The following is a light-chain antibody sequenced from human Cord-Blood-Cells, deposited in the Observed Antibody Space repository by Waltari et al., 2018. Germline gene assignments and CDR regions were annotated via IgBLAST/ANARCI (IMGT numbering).Light chain of an antibody. V-gene: IGLV2-23*01. CDR2: EGS. CDR3: CSYAGSSNWV. Sequence: QSALTQHASVSGSPGQSINISCTGTSSDVGGYNLVYWYQQHPGKAPKLIIYEGSKRPSGVSNRFSGSKSGNTASLTISGLQAEDEADYYCCSYAGSSNWVFGGGTKLTVL. CDR1: SSDVGGYNL. J-gene: IGLJ3*02.